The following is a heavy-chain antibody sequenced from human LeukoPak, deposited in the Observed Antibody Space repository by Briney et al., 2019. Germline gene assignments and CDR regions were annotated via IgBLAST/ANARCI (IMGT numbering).Heavy chain of an antibody. CDR2: ISAYNGNT. V-gene: IGHV1-18*01. CDR3: ARERDEYSSSSEAFDI. Sequence: ASVKVSCKASGYTFTSYGISWVRQAPGQGLEWMGWISAYNGNTNYAQKLQGRVTMTTDTSTSTAHMELRSLRSDDTAVYYCARERDEYSSSSEAFDIWGQGTMVTVSS. CDR1: GYTFTSYG. J-gene: IGHJ3*02. D-gene: IGHD6-6*01.